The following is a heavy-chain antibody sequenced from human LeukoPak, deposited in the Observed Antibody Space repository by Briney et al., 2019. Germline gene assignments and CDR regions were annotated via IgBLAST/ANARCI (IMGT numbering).Heavy chain of an antibody. Sequence: PGGSLRLSCAASGFTFSRYAMXXXXXAPGXXLXXXXXXSXSXXSTYYXXSVMXXXTXSRDXSKNTLYLQMNSLRAEDTAVYYCAKDGRVTPSGWFDPWGQGTLVTASS. V-gene: IGHV3-23*01. CDR3: AKDGRVTPSGWFDP. CDR1: GFTFSRYA. D-gene: IGHD1-26*01. CDR2: XSXSXXST. J-gene: IGHJ5*02.